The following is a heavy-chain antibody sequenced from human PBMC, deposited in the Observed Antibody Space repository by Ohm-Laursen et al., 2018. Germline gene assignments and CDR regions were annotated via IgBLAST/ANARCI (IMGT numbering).Heavy chain of an antibody. V-gene: IGHV1-46*01. J-gene: IGHJ6*02. CDR1: GYTFTSYY. CDR2: INPSGGST. CDR3: ATSLVPAAPVDV. Sequence: SVKVSCKASGYTFTSYYMHWVRQAPGQGLEWMGIINPSGGSTSYAQKFQGRVTMTRDTSTSTVYMELSSLRSEDTAVYYCATSLVPAAPVDVWGQGTTVTVSS. D-gene: IGHD2-2*01.